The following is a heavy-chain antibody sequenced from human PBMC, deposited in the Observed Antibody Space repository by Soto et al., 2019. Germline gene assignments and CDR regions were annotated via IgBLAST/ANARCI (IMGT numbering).Heavy chain of an antibody. V-gene: IGHV2-5*02. Sequence: QITLNESGPTVVKPAETLTLTCTFSGFSLTTSGVGVGWIRQSPEKAPEWLALIYWDDDKRYSASLKSRLTITKDTSKNQGVLTMASVDPADTATYYCAHRILRTVFGLVTTTAIYFDFWGQGTPVVVSS. D-gene: IGHD3-3*01. CDR2: IYWDDDK. CDR3: AHRILRTVFGLVTTTAIYFDF. J-gene: IGHJ4*02. CDR1: GFSLTTSGVG.